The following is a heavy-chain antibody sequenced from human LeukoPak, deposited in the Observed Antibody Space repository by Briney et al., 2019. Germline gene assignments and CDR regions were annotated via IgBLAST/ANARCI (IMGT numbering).Heavy chain of an antibody. Sequence: GGSLRLSCAASGFTFSSYGMHWVRQAPGKGLEWVAVIWYDGSNKYYADSVKGRFTISRDNSKNTLYLQMNSLRAEDTAVYYCAWLGGYCTNGVCLDYWGQGTLVTVSS. V-gene: IGHV3-33*01. CDR3: AWLGGYCTNGVCLDY. D-gene: IGHD2-8*01. CDR1: GFTFSSYG. CDR2: IWYDGSNK. J-gene: IGHJ4*02.